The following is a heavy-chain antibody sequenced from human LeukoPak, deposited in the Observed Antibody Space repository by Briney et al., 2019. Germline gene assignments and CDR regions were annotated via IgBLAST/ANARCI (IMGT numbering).Heavy chain of an antibody. CDR3: AVEGATKYYYYMDV. Sequence: SETLSLTCTVSGGSISSYYWSWIRQPPGKGLEWIGYIYYSGSTNYNPSLKSRVTISVDTSKNQFSLKLSSVTAADTAVYYCAVEGATKYYYYMDVWGKGTTVTVSS. D-gene: IGHD2-8*01. CDR1: GGSISSYY. J-gene: IGHJ6*03. CDR2: IYYSGST. V-gene: IGHV4-59*12.